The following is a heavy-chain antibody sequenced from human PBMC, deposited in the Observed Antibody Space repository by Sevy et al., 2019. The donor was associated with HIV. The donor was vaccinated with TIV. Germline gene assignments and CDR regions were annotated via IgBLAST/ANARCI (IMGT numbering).Heavy chain of an antibody. CDR1: GFTFGDYA. CDR3: TRWKGDQSIFVY. V-gene: IGHV3-49*04. D-gene: IGHD1-1*01. Sequence: GGSLRLSCAASGFTFGDYAMNWVRQAPGKGLEWVAFLKSKASGGTLHHAASVQGRFTISRDDSKNIAYLQMNDLKTEHTAVYYCTRWKGDQSIFVYWGQGALVTVSS. J-gene: IGHJ4*02. CDR2: LKSKASGGTL.